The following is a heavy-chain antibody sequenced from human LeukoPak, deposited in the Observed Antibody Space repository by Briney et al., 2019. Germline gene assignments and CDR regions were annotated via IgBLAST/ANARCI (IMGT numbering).Heavy chain of an antibody. CDR1: GYTFSDYY. CDR3: TSNSDTSAYYAFDF. V-gene: IGHV1-2*02. J-gene: IGHJ3*01. Sequence: GASVKVSCKASGYTFSDYYMHWVRQAPGQGLEWMGWINPNSGDTNHAQNFQGRVTMTRDTSISTGYMELSRLTSDDTAVYYCTSNSDTSAYYAFDFWGQGTMVTVSS. CDR2: INPNSGDT. D-gene: IGHD3-22*01.